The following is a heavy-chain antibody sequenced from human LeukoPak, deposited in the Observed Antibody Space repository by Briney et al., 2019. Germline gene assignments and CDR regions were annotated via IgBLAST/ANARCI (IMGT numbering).Heavy chain of an antibody. Sequence: GGSLRLSCAASGFTFRSYWVHWVRQAPGKGREWVAVISYDGSNKYCADSVKGRFTISRDDSKNTLYLQMNSLKPEDTAVYSCTTDLPGGPADYWGPGTLVTVSS. CDR1: GFTFRSYW. CDR2: ISYDGSNK. J-gene: IGHJ4*02. V-gene: IGHV3-30*03. D-gene: IGHD3-16*01. CDR3: TTDLPGGPADY.